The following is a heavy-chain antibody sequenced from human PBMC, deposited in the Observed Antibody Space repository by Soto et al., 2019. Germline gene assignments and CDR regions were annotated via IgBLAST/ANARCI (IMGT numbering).Heavy chain of an antibody. CDR3: AKTMGDCSGGTCYGAYSMDV. CDR1: GFTFTTYA. J-gene: IGHJ6*02. Sequence: EVQLLESGGGLVQPGESLRLSCAASGFTFTTYAMFWVRQAPGKGLEWVSGVSASGGSTYAADSVKGRFTISRDNSKNTXHXXMNRLRADDTAVYYCAKTMGDCSGGTCYGAYSMDVWGQGITVTVSS. D-gene: IGHD2-15*01. V-gene: IGHV3-23*01. CDR2: VSASGGST.